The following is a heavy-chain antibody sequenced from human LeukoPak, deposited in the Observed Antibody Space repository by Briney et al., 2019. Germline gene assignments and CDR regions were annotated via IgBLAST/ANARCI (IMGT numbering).Heavy chain of an antibody. CDR2: ISAYNGNT. Sequence: GASVKVSCKASGYTFTSYGISWVRQAPGQGLEWMGWISAYNGNTNYAQKLQGRVTMTTDTSTSTAYMELRSLRSDGTAVYYCARDVGHPLPWIVVVISPPYYGMDVWGQGTTVTVSS. CDR3: ARDVGHPLPWIVVVISPPYYGMDV. V-gene: IGHV1-18*01. CDR1: GYTFTSYG. D-gene: IGHD3-22*01. J-gene: IGHJ6*02.